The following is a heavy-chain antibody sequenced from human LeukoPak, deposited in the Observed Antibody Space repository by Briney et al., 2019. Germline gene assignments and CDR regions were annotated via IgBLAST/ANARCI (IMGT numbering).Heavy chain of an antibody. CDR2: ISYDGSNK. Sequence: GGSLRLSCAASGFTFSSCVMHWVRQAPGKGLEWVAVISYDGSNKYYADSVKGRFTISRDNSKNTLSLQMNSLRAEDTAVYYCARGYSDYGSWFDPWGQGTLVTVSS. V-gene: IGHV3-30*03. CDR1: GFTFSSCV. D-gene: IGHD5-12*01. J-gene: IGHJ5*02. CDR3: ARGYSDYGSWFDP.